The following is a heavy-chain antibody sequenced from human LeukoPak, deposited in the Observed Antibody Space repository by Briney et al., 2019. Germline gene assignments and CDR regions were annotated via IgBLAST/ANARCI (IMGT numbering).Heavy chain of an antibody. J-gene: IGHJ5*02. V-gene: IGHV3-66*01. Sequence: GGSLRLSCAASGFTVSSNYMSWVRQAPGKGLEWVSVIYIGGRTNYADSVKGRFMMSRDNSKNTVNLQMNSLRGEDTAVYHCARDPSCSGGSCYSEGINWFDPWGQGTLVTVSS. CDR3: ARDPSCSGGSCYSEGINWFDP. D-gene: IGHD2-15*01. CDR2: IYIGGRT. CDR1: GFTVSSNY.